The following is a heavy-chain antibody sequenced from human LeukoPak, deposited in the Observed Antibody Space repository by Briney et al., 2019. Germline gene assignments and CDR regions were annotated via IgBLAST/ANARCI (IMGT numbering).Heavy chain of an antibody. V-gene: IGHV4-59*01. D-gene: IGHD6-25*01. Sequence: SETLSLTCTVSGGSISSYYWSWIRQPPGKGLEWIGYIYYSGSTNYNPSLKSRVTISVDTSKNQFSLKLSSVTAADTAVYYCARGASGDFDYWGQGTLVTVSS. CDR3: ARGASGDFDY. CDR2: IYYSGST. J-gene: IGHJ4*02. CDR1: GGSISSYY.